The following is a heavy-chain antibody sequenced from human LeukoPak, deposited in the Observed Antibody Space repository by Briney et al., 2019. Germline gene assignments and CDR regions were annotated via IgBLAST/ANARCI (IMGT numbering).Heavy chain of an antibody. D-gene: IGHD3-9*01. Sequence: SETLSLTCTVSGGSISSYYWSWIRQPPGKGLEWIGYTYYSGSTNYNPSLKSRVTISVDTSKNQFSLKLSSVTAADTAVYCCARGQYFDWLPFDYWGQGTLVTVSS. CDR3: ARGQYFDWLPFDY. V-gene: IGHV4-59*01. CDR1: GGSISSYY. CDR2: TYYSGST. J-gene: IGHJ4*02.